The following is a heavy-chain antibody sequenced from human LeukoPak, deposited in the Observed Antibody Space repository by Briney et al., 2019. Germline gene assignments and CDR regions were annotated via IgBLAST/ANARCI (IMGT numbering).Heavy chain of an antibody. CDR2: ISASGGTT. Sequence: GGSLRLSCAASGFTFNNYAMSWVRQAPGKGLEWVSAISASGGTTYYADSVKGRFTISRDNSENTLFLQMNSLRAEDTAVYYCAKEPREYCSSTSCPNWFDFWGQGTLVTVSS. CDR1: GFTFNNYA. CDR3: AKEPREYCSSTSCPNWFDF. V-gene: IGHV3-23*01. J-gene: IGHJ5*01. D-gene: IGHD2-2*01.